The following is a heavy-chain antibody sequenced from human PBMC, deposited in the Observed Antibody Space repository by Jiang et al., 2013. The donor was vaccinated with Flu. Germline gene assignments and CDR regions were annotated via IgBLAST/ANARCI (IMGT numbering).Heavy chain of an antibody. CDR2: ISAYNGNT. V-gene: IGHV1-18*01. Sequence: GAEVKKPGASVKVSCKASGYIFTSYGISWVRQAPGQGLEWMGWISAYNGNTNYAQMIQGRVTMTTDTSTSTAYMELRSLRSDDTAVYYCARDFYCPGGGCWDCFDPWGQGTLVTVSS. J-gene: IGHJ5*02. D-gene: IGHD2-8*02. CDR3: ARDFYCPGGGCWDCFDP. CDR1: GYIFTSYG.